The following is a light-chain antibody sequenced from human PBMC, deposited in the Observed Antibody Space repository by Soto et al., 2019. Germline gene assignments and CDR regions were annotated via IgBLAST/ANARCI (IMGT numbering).Light chain of an antibody. CDR3: QQYKNWPL. Sequence: IVITPSPATLSVSPGEGVTLSCRASQSVRSHLAWYQQKPGQPPRLLIYGASTRATGIPARFSGSGFGTEFTLTISSLQSEDFAVYYCQQYKNWPLFGQGTRLEIK. V-gene: IGKV3-15*01. CDR1: QSVRSH. CDR2: GAS. J-gene: IGKJ5*01.